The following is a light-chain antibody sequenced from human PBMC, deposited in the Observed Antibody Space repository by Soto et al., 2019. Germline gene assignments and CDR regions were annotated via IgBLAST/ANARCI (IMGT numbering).Light chain of an antibody. CDR1: QSVTSTY. CDR2: GAP. J-gene: IGKJ2*01. Sequence: EIVLTQSPGTLSLSPGERATLSCRASQSVTSTYLAWYQQKPGQGPRLLIYGAPSRATGIPDRFSGSGSGTDFTLTVSRLEPEDFAVYYCQHYGKSMYTFGQGTKLEIK. V-gene: IGKV3-20*01. CDR3: QHYGKSMYT.